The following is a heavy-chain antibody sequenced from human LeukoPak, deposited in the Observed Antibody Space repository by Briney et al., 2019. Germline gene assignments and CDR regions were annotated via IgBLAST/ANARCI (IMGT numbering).Heavy chain of an antibody. CDR3: ARDGPVLLWFGEPKNYFDY. CDR1: GFTFSSYG. CDR2: IWYDGSNK. Sequence: GGSLRLSCAASGFTFSSYGMHWVRQAPGKGLEWVAVIWYDGSNKYYADSVKGRFTISRDNSKNTLYLQMNSLRAEDTAVYYCARDGPVLLWFGEPKNYFDYWGQGTLVTVSS. J-gene: IGHJ4*02. V-gene: IGHV3-33*01. D-gene: IGHD3-10*01.